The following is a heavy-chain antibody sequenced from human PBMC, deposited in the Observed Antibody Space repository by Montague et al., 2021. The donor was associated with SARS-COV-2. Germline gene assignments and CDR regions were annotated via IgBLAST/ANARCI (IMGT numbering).Heavy chain of an antibody. D-gene: IGHD3-3*01. CDR2: ISGSGGST. CDR1: GFTFSSYA. Sequence: SLRLSCAASGFTFSSYAMSWVRLAPGKGLEWVSAISGSGGSTYYADSVKGRFTISRDNSKNTLYLQMNSLRAEDTAVYYCATSRFLEWLFTMDGTFDYWGQGTLVTVSS. CDR3: ATSRFLEWLFTMDGTFDY. V-gene: IGHV3-23*01. J-gene: IGHJ4*02.